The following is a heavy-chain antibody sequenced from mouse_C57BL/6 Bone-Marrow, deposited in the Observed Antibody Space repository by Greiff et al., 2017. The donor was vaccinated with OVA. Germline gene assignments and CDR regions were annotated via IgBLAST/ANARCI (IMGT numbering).Heavy chain of an antibody. Sequence: QVQLQQPGAELVKPGASVKLSCKASGYTFTSYWMHWVKQRPGQGLEWSGRMKPKSGRTNYNEKFKSKATLTVDKSSSTAYMQLSSLTSEDSAVYYCAREYGPPWFAYWGQGTLVTVSA. V-gene: IGHV1-64*01. D-gene: IGHD2-10*02. J-gene: IGHJ3*01. CDR3: AREYGPPWFAY. CDR1: GYTFTSYW. CDR2: MKPKSGRT.